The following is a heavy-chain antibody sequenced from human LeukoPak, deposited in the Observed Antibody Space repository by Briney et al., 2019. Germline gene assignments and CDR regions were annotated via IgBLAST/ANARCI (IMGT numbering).Heavy chain of an antibody. CDR2: INHSGST. CDR3: AGSSGWSYGMDV. J-gene: IGHJ6*02. V-gene: IGHV4-34*01. D-gene: IGHD6-19*01. CDR1: GGSFSGYY. Sequence: SETLSLTCAVYGGSFSGYYWSWIRQPPGKGLEWIGEINHSGSTNYNPSLKSRVTISVDTSKDQFSLKLSSVTAADTAVYYCAGSSGWSYGMDVWGQGTTVTVSS.